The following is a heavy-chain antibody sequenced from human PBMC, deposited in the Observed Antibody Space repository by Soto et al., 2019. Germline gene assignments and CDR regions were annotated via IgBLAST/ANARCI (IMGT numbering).Heavy chain of an antibody. V-gene: IGHV3-53*04. Sequence: GGSLRLSCAASGFTVSSNYMSWVRQAPGKGLEWVSVFYSGDNTYYADSVEGRFTISRHNSKNTLSLQMDNLRAEDTAVYYCVRGGGAFDIWGHGTMVTVSS. D-gene: IGHD2-15*01. CDR1: GFTVSSNY. CDR2: FYSGDNT. CDR3: VRGGGAFDI. J-gene: IGHJ3*02.